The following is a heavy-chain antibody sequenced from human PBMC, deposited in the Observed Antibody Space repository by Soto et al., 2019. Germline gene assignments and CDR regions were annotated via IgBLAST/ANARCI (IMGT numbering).Heavy chain of an antibody. CDR2: IKSKTDGGTT. CDR3: TTDSRPGYFGSGSYYYGMDV. J-gene: IGHJ6*02. D-gene: IGHD3-10*01. CDR1: GFTFSYAW. V-gene: IGHV3-15*07. Sequence: GGSLRLSCAASGFTFSYAWMNWVRQAPGKGLEWVGRIKSKTDGGTTDYAAPVKGRFTISRDDSKNTLYLQMNSLKTEDTAVYYCTTDSRPGYFGSGSYYYGMDVWGQGTTVTVSS.